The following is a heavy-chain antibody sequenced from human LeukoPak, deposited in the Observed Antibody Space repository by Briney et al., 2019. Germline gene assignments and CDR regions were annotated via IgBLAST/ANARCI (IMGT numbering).Heavy chain of an antibody. D-gene: IGHD3-22*01. CDR1: GGTFSSYA. Sequence: ASVKVSCKASGGTFSSYAISWVRQAPGQGLEWMGGIIPIFGTANYAQKFQGRVTITADKSTSTAYMELSSLRSEDTAVYYCARGDTYYYDSSGYYGPFDYWGQGTLVTVSS. CDR2: IIPIFGTA. V-gene: IGHV1-69*06. CDR3: ARGDTYYYDSSGYYGPFDY. J-gene: IGHJ4*02.